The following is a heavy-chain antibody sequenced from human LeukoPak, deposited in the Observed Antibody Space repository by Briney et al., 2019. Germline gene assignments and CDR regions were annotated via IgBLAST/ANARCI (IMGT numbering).Heavy chain of an antibody. J-gene: IGHJ1*01. CDR3: ARAPSSLYSGSYQA. V-gene: IGHV3-23*01. Sequence: PGGSLRLSCAASGFTFSDYAMSWVRQAPEKGLEWVSTISHVGGTYYADSMRGRFTISRDNSKNTLYLQMNSLRAEDTAVYYCARAPSSLYSGSYQAWGQGTLVTVSS. CDR2: ISHVGGT. CDR1: GFTFSDYA. D-gene: IGHD1-26*01.